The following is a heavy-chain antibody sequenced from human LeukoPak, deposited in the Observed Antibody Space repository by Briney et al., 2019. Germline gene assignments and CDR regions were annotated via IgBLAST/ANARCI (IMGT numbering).Heavy chain of an antibody. CDR3: ARYCSGYDYIYFDY. Sequence: PSETLSLTCTVSGGSISSYYWSWIRQPPGKGLEWIGYIYYSGSTNYNPSLKCRVTISVDTSKNQFSLKLSSVTAADTAVYYCARYCSGYDYIYFDYWGQGTLVTVSS. CDR1: GGSISSYY. D-gene: IGHD5-12*01. CDR2: IYYSGST. V-gene: IGHV4-59*01. J-gene: IGHJ4*02.